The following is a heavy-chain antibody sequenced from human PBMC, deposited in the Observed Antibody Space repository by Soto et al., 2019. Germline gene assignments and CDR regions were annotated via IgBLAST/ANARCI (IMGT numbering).Heavy chain of an antibody. J-gene: IGHJ3*02. V-gene: IGHV3-21*01. CDR2: ISSSSSYI. CDR1: GFTFSSYS. CDR3: ASPWDYHDDFDI. D-gene: IGHD1-26*01. Sequence: GGSLRLSCAASGFTFSSYSMNWVRQAPGKGLEWVSSISSSSSYIYYADSVKGRFTISRDNAKNSLYLQMNSLRAEDTAVYYCASPWDYHDDFDIWGQGTMVTVSS.